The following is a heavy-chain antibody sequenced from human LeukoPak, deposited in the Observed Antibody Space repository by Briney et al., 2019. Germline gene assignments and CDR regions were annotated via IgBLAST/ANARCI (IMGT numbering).Heavy chain of an antibody. V-gene: IGHV1-18*01. CDR2: ISASNGNT. Sequence: ASVKVSCKASGYTFTRYGISWVRQAPAQGLQWLGWISASNGNTNYAQKFRDRVTMSTDTSTGTAYLDVRSLTSDDTAVYYCARDHSNWNYAPDFWGQGTLVIVSS. D-gene: IGHD1-7*01. J-gene: IGHJ4*02. CDR3: ARDHSNWNYAPDF. CDR1: GYTFTRYG.